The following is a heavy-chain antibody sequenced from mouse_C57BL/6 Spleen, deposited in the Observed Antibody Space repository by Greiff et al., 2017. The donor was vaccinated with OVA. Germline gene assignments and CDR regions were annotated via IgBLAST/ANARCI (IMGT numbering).Heavy chain of an antibody. CDR2: IDPNSGGT. Sequence: QVQLQQPGAELVKPGASVKLSCKASGYTFTSYWMHWVKQRPGRGLEWIGRIDPNSGGTKYNEKFKSKATLTVDKPSSTAYTQLSGLTSEDSAVYDCARSYYGRSDYFDYWGQGTTLTVSS. CDR1: GYTFTSYW. V-gene: IGHV1-72*01. CDR3: ARSYYGRSDYFDY. J-gene: IGHJ2*01. D-gene: IGHD1-1*01.